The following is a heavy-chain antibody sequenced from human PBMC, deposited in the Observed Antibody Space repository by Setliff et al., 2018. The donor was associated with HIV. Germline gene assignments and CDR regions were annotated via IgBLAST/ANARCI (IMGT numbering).Heavy chain of an antibody. Sequence: SETLSLTCTVSGGSISSGGFYWTWIRQHPGKGLEWIGYIYYSGSTYYNPSLKSRVSMSIDTSDNQFSLNLNSVTAADTAVYYCAGEFAYWGQGALVTVSS. CDR3: AGEFAY. CDR2: IYYSGST. V-gene: IGHV4-31*03. CDR1: GGSISSGGFY. D-gene: IGHD3-10*01. J-gene: IGHJ4*02.